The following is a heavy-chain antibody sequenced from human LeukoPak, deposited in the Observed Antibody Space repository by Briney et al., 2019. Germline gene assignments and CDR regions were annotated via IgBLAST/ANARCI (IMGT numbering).Heavy chain of an antibody. CDR3: ANNGAADGTVDY. CDR2: SYYSVST. Sequence: PSETLSLTCTVSGGSIRSYYWSWIRQPPGKGLEWIGYSYYSVSTNYNPSLRSRVTISIDTSKNQFSLKLSSVTAADTAVYYRANNGAADGTVDYWGQGTLVTVSS. CDR1: GGSIRSYY. V-gene: IGHV4-59*01. J-gene: IGHJ4*02. D-gene: IGHD6-13*01.